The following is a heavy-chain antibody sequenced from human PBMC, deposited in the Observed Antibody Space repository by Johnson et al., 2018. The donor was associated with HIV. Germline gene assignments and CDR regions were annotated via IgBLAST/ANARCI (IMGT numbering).Heavy chain of an antibody. CDR2: ISYDGSNK. V-gene: IGHV3-30*03. J-gene: IGHJ3*02. CDR1: GFTFSNAW. CDR3: ARDPYTSAGNTVDI. Sequence: QMQLVESGGGLVQPGGSLRLSCAASGFTFSNAWMSWVRQAPGKGLEWVAVISYDGSNKYYADSVKGRFPISRDNSRNTLFMQMNSLRAEDTAVYYCARDPYTSAGNTVDIWCQGTRVTVS. D-gene: IGHD3-10*01.